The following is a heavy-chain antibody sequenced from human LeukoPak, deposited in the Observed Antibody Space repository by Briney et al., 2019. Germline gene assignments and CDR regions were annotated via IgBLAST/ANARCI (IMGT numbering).Heavy chain of an antibody. J-gene: IGHJ4*02. D-gene: IGHD3-22*01. Sequence: GGSLRLSCAASGFTVSSNYMSWVRQAPGKGLERVAVISYDGSNKYYADSVKGRFTISRDNSKNTLYLQMNSLRAEDTAVYYCVKGHYYDTYGQYSYAEYWGQGARVAVSS. CDR1: GFTVSSNY. CDR3: VKGHYYDTYGQYSYAEY. CDR2: ISYDGSNK. V-gene: IGHV3-30*18.